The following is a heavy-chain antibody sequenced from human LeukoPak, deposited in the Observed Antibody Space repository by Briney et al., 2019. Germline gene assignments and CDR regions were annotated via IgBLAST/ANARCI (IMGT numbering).Heavy chain of an antibody. CDR3: AKRGVVIRVILVGFHKEAYYFDS. CDR1: GITLNNYG. Sequence: GGSLRLSCAVSGITLNNYGMTWVRQAPGKGLEWVAGISDSGGSTNYADSVKGRFTISRDNPKNTLYLQMNSLRAEDTAVYFCAKRGVVIRVILVGFHKEAYYFDSWGQGALVTVSS. CDR2: ISDSGGST. D-gene: IGHD3-22*01. V-gene: IGHV3-23*01. J-gene: IGHJ4*02.